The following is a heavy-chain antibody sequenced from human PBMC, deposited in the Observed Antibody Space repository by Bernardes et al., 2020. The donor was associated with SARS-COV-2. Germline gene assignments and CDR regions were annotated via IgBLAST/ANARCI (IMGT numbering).Heavy chain of an antibody. Sequence: GGSLRLSCAASGFTLSSYAIHWVRQAPGKGLEWVAVISYDGTNKYYADSVKGRFTISRDNSKSTLYLQMNSLRVEDTAVYYCARTYSGSYYGAFDIWGQGTMVTVSS. CDR3: ARTYSGSYYGAFDI. CDR2: ISYDGTNK. J-gene: IGHJ3*02. D-gene: IGHD1-26*01. V-gene: IGHV3-30-3*01. CDR1: GFTLSSYA.